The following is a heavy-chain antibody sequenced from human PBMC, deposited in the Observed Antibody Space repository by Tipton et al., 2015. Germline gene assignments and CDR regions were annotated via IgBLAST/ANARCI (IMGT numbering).Heavy chain of an antibody. CDR1: GGSVSSANYY. Sequence: TLSLTCSVSGGSVSSANYYWSWIRQPPGKGLEWIGYISYSGSTHYNPSVKSRVTISLDTSKNQFSLKLSSVTAADTAVYYCASPSLPHDRGDYYFQSWGQGGLVTVSS. D-gene: IGHD2-21*02. CDR3: ASPSLPHDRGDYYFQS. V-gene: IGHV4-61*01. CDR2: ISYSGST. J-gene: IGHJ4*02.